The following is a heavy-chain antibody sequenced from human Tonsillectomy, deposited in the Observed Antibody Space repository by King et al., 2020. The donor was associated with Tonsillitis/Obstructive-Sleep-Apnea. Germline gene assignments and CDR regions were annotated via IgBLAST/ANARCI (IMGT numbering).Heavy chain of an antibody. V-gene: IGHV3-30*18. CDR1: GFTFSSYG. CDR3: AKDLSASWTFDC. J-gene: IGHJ4*02. CDR2: ISYDGRKI. D-gene: IGHD2-2*01. Sequence: VQLVQSGGGVVQPGRSLRLSCAASGFTFSSYGMNWVRQAPGKGLEWVAIISYDGRKIYYAYSVKGRFTISRDNSKKTLYMQMNSLRGEDTAVYSCAKDLSASWTFDCWGQGTLVTVSS.